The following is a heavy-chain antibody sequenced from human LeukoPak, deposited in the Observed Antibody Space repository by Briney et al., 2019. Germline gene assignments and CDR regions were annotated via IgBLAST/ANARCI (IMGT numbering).Heavy chain of an antibody. V-gene: IGHV1-69*04. CDR1: GGIFSSYT. D-gene: IGHD5-12*01. CDR3: VRDDPDSAYADGDY. CDR2: IIPLLGVA. Sequence: ASVKVSCKASGGIFSSYTISRVRQAPGQGLEWKGRIIPLLGVANYAQKFQGRVTIIADKSTSTAYMALSSLRSEDTAVYYCVRDDPDSAYADGDYWGQGTLVTVSS. J-gene: IGHJ4*02.